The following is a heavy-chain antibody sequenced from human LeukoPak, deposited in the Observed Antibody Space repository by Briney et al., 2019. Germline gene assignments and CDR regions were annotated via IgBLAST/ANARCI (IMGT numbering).Heavy chain of an antibody. CDR1: GGSISGQY. CDR2: VSYSGST. V-gene: IGHV4-59*11. CDR3: ARGGASSWYFDY. J-gene: IGHJ4*02. Sequence: SETLSLTCTVSGGSISGQYWSWIRQPPGKGLEWIGFVSYSGSTNYNPSLNGRVTISLDTSKNQFSLRLNSVTAADTAVYYCARGGASSWYFDYWGQGTLVTVSS. D-gene: IGHD1-26*01.